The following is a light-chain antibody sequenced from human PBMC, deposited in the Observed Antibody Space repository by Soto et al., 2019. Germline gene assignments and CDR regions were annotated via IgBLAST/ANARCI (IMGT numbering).Light chain of an antibody. J-gene: IGKJ2*01. Sequence: ELVLTQSPATLSLSPGDRATLSCGASQSVSSSYLAWYQHKPGLAPRLLLYDVSNRATGIPDRFSGSGSGTDFTLTITRLEPEDFAVYYCQQYGGSPLYTFGQGTKLEIK. V-gene: IGKV3D-20*01. CDR2: DVS. CDR1: QSVSSSY. CDR3: QQYGGSPLYT.